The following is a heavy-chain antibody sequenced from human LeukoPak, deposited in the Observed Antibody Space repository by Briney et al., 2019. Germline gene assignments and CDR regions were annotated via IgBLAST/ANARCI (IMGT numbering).Heavy chain of an antibody. J-gene: IGHJ4*02. CDR2: INYSGST. Sequence: SETLSLTCTVSGGSISSHYWSWIRQPPGKGLEWIGYINYSGSTNYNPSLKSRVTMSVDTSKNQFSLKLSSVTAADTAVYYCAREVCSTSCYIDYWGQGTLVTVSS. CDR3: AREVCSTSCYIDY. V-gene: IGHV4-59*11. CDR1: GGSISSHY. D-gene: IGHD2-2*02.